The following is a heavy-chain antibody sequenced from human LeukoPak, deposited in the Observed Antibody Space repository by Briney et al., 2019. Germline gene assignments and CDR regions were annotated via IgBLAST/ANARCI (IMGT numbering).Heavy chain of an antibody. V-gene: IGHV3-7*03. D-gene: IGHD3-16*01. Sequence: GGSLRLSCAASGFALSSYWMSWVRQAPGKGLEWVANIEPDGSERNYVDSVKGRFTISGDNAKNSLYLQMSNLRAEDTAVYFCARGGGLDVWGQGATVTVSS. J-gene: IGHJ6*02. CDR3: ARGGGLDV. CDR1: GFALSSYW. CDR2: IEPDGSER.